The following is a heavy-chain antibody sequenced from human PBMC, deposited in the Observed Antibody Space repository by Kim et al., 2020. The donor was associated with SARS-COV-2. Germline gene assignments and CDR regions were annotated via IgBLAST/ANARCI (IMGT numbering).Heavy chain of an antibody. V-gene: IGHV3-30*04. Sequence: GGSLRLSCAASGFNLSIYSMHWVRQVPGKGLEWVATVSDKRSDKYYAASVKGRFIVSKDTSNNTFYLEMTTLTAKDTSLYYCARGGGLTNGYYAAFDHWGQGALVTVSS. D-gene: IGHD2-8*01. J-gene: IGHJ4*02. CDR2: VSDKRSDK. CDR3: ARGGGLTNGYYAAFDH. CDR1: GFNLSIYS.